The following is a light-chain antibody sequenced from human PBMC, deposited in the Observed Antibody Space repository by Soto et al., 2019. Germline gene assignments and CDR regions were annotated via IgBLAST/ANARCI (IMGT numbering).Light chain of an antibody. V-gene: IGKV3-20*01. CDR1: QSVSSSY. CDR2: GAS. J-gene: IGKJ1*01. CDR3: HQRQSWPRT. Sequence: EIVLTQSPGTLSLSPGERATLSCRASQSVSSSYLAWYQQKPGQAPRLLIYGASSRATGIPDRFSGSGSGTDFTLTISDVQPEDFALYYCHQRQSWPRTFGQGTKVDVK.